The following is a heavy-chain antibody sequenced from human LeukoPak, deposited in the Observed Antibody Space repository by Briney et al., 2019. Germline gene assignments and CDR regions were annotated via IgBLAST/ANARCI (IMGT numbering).Heavy chain of an antibody. Sequence: GGSLRLSCAASGFTFSSYSMNWVRQAPGKGLEWVSYISSSSSSTIFYADSVKGRFTISRDNAKNSLYLQMNSLRAEDTAVYYCARAWDLIVVPTSINYWGQGTLVTVSS. V-gene: IGHV3-48*01. CDR1: GFTFSSYS. D-gene: IGHD2-2*02. J-gene: IGHJ4*02. CDR2: ISSSSSSTI. CDR3: ARAWDLIVVPTSINY.